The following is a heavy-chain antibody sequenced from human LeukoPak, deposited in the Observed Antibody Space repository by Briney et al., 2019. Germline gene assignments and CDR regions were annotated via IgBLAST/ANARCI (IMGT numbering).Heavy chain of an antibody. V-gene: IGHV1-18*01. J-gene: IGHJ5*02. CDR2: ISAYNGNT. D-gene: IGHD6-13*01. Sequence: ASVKVSCKASGYTFTSYGISWVRQAPGQGLEWMGWISAYNGNTNYAQKLQGRVTMTTDTSTSTAYMELRRLSSDDTAVYYCARHFYPRIAAGQNWFDPWGQGTLVTVSS. CDR3: ARHFYPRIAAGQNWFDP. CDR1: GYTFTSYG.